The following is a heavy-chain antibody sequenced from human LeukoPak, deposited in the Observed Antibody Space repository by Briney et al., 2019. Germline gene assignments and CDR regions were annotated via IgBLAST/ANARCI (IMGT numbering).Heavy chain of an antibody. Sequence: KPSETLSLTCTVSGDSISSCSWTWIRQPPGKGLEWIGYLYYSGSTNYNPSLKSRVTISVDTSRNQFSLKLSSVTAADTAVYYCARGWDGRNLTPIDYWGQGTLVTVSS. J-gene: IGHJ4*02. CDR3: ARGWDGRNLTPIDY. D-gene: IGHD5-24*01. CDR1: GDSISSCS. CDR2: LYYSGST. V-gene: IGHV4-59*01.